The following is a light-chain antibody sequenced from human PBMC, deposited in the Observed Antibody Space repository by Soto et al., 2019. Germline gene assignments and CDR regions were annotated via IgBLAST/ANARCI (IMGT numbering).Light chain of an antibody. CDR3: CSYACRSASYV. CDR1: RSDVGTYNL. CDR2: EVT. Sequence: QSALTQPASVSASPGQSITISCTGTRSDVGTYNLVSWYQQYPGKAPKLMIYEVTKRPAGASNRFSGSKSGNTASMTSSRLQDEDEDDYYCCSYACRSASYVFATGTKLTVL. V-gene: IGLV2-23*02. J-gene: IGLJ1*01.